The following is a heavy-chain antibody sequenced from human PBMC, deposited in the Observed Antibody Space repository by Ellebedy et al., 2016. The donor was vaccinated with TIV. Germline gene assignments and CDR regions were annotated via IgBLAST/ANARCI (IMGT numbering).Heavy chain of an antibody. D-gene: IGHD4-17*01. V-gene: IGHV3-7*01. CDR1: GFSFRSYW. Sequence: GGSLRLSCAASGFSFRSYWMSWLRQAPGKGLEWVANINQDGSEKHYVDSVKGRFTISRDNAKNSLYLQMNSLRAEDTAVYYCATDGSYGDYRSPTHAFEMWGQGTLVTVSS. CDR2: INQDGSEK. CDR3: ATDGSYGDYRSPTHAFEM. J-gene: IGHJ3*02.